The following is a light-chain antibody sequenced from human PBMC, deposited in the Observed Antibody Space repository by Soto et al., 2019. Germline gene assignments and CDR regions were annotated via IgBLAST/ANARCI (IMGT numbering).Light chain of an antibody. CDR1: SSDVGAYNY. CDR2: DVT. CDR3: CSYAGSFILL. V-gene: IGLV2-11*01. Sequence: QSALTQPRSVSGSPGQSVTISCTGTSSDVGAYNYVTWYQQYPDKAPKLMIYDVTKRPSGVPDRFSGSKSGNTASLTISGLQAEDEADYYCCSYAGSFILLFGGGTKVTVL. J-gene: IGLJ2*01.